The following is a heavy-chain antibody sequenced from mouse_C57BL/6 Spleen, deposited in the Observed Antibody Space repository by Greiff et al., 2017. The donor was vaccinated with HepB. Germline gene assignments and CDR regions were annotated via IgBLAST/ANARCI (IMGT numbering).Heavy chain of an antibody. V-gene: IGHV6-3*01. Sequence: EVKLQESGGGLVQPGGSMKLSCVASGFTFSNYWMNWVRQSPEKGLEWVAQIRLKSDNYATHYAESVKGRFTIARDDSKSSVYLQMNNLRAEDTGIYYCTEGELLVYAMDYWGQGTSVTVSS. CDR1: GFTFSNYW. J-gene: IGHJ4*01. CDR2: IRLKSDNYAT. D-gene: IGHD1-1*01. CDR3: TEGELLVYAMDY.